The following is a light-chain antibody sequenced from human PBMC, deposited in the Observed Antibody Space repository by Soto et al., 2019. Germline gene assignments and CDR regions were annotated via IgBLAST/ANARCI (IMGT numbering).Light chain of an antibody. J-gene: IGLJ3*02. V-gene: IGLV2-14*01. CDR1: SSDVGGYHY. Sequence: QSVLTQPASDSGSPGQSITISCTGTSSDVGGYHYVSWYQQHTCKAPKPMIYEVINRPSGVSNRLAGSKSGNTASLTISGLQAETEPDYYCRSYTSSRTLVFGGGTQRTFL. CDR2: EVI. CDR3: RSYTSSRTLV.